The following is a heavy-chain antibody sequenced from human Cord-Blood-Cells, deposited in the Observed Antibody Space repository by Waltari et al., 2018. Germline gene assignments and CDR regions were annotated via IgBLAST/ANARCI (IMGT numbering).Heavy chain of an antibody. D-gene: IGHD4-4*01. Sequence: EVRLVESGGGLVQSGGSLRLSCEASGLPLSSDWTSGFRQAPGSGRAWVDNIKQDGSEEYYVYAVRGRFPISRDNAKTSLYLQMNRPRAEDTAVYYCASVIGGPASSTVTPHYYYYGIDVWGQGTTVTVSS. CDR3: ASVIGGPASSTVTPHYYYYGIDV. CDR1: GLPLSSDW. CDR2: IKQDGSEE. J-gene: IGHJ6*02. V-gene: IGHV3-7*01.